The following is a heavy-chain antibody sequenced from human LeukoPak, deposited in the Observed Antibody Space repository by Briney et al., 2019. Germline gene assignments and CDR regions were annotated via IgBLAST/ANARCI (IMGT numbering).Heavy chain of an antibody. D-gene: IGHD3-22*01. Sequence: SETLSLTCSVSGGSISLSYYYWGWIRQPPGKALEWIGSVYYSGTTSYNPSLKSRVTISVDMSKNHFSLRLSSVTAADTAVYYCARVDAYDSSGYTIDYWGQGTLVTVSS. J-gene: IGHJ4*02. V-gene: IGHV4-39*07. CDR3: ARVDAYDSSGYTIDY. CDR1: GGSISLSYYY. CDR2: VYYSGTT.